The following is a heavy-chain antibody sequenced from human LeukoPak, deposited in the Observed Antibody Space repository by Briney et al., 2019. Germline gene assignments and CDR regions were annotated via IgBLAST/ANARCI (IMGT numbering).Heavy chain of an antibody. CDR2: ISYDGSNK. J-gene: IGHJ4*02. D-gene: IGHD2-21*02. V-gene: IGHV3-30-3*01. CDR1: GFTFSSYA. Sequence: PGGSLRLSCAASGFTFSSYAMHWVRQAPGKGLEWVAVISYDGSNKYYADSVKGRFTISRDNSKNTLYLQMNSLRAEDTAVYYCARDQHIVVVTAILDYWGQGTLVTVSS. CDR3: ARDQHIVVVTAILDY.